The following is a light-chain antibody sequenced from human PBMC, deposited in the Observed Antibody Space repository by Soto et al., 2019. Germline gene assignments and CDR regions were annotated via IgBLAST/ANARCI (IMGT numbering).Light chain of an antibody. J-gene: IGLJ2*01. Sequence: QSALTQPASVSGSPGQSITISCTGTSSDVGGYNYVSWYQQESGKAPKLMIHEVSNRPSGVSNRFSGSKSGNTASLTISGLQAGDEADYYCSSYSSSSTLVFGGGTKVTVL. CDR1: SSDVGGYNY. CDR2: EVS. V-gene: IGLV2-14*01. CDR3: SSYSSSSTLV.